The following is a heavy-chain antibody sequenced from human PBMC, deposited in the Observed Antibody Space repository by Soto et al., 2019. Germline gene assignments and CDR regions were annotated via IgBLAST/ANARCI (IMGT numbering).Heavy chain of an antibody. V-gene: IGHV3-23*01. CDR2: ITKTGDT. CDR1: GFTFSNCV. J-gene: IGHJ4*02. Sequence: EVHLLESGGVLVQPGESRRLSCETSGFTFSNCVMTWVRQAPGKGLEWVSVITKTGDTDYADSVKGRFTISRDNSKNTVYLQMNSLSAEDTAVYYCAKGLLNGRWYAADWGQGTLVTVSS. D-gene: IGHD6-13*01. CDR3: AKGLLNGRWYAAD.